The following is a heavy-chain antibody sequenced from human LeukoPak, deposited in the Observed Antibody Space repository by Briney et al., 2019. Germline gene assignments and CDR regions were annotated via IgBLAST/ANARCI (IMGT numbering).Heavy chain of an antibody. CDR1: GFTFSSYA. J-gene: IGHJ4*02. CDR2: ISGSST. Sequence: GGSLRLSCAASGFTFSSYAMSWVRQAPGKGLEWVSSISGSSTYYADSVKGRFTISRDNSKNTLYLQMNSLRAEDTAVYYCAKGVSSLTFSLDYWGQGTLVTVSS. V-gene: IGHV3-23*01. D-gene: IGHD6-13*01. CDR3: AKGVSSLTFSLDY.